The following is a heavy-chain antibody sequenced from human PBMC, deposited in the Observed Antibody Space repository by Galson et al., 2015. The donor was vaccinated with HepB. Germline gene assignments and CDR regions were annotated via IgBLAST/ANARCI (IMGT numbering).Heavy chain of an antibody. Sequence: SLRLSCAVSGFTFRTHAMSWVRQAPGKGLEWVSVISGSGGNTYYADSVKGRFTISRDNSENTLYLQMNSLRAEDTAVYYCAEDRRIWGAGYSGNYLFFDYWGQGTLVTVSS. V-gene: IGHV3-23*01. CDR3: AEDRRIWGAGYSGNYLFFDY. J-gene: IGHJ4*02. CDR2: ISGSGGNT. D-gene: IGHD1-26*01. CDR1: GFTFRTHA.